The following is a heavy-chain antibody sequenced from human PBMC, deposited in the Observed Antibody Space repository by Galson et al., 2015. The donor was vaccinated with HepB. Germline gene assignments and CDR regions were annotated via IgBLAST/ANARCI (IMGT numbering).Heavy chain of an antibody. J-gene: IGHJ4*02. CDR2: ISGGGGCT. V-gene: IGHV3-23*01. CDR1: VFTFSSDA. Sequence: SLRLSCAASVFTFSSDAMNWVRQAPGKGLEWVSTISGGGGCTYYADSVKGRVTVSRDNSKNTLLLQLNSLRAEDTAMYFCAKDGIMVANDPYHFHYWGQGTRVTVSS. CDR3: AKDGIMVANDPYHFHY. D-gene: IGHD2-15*01.